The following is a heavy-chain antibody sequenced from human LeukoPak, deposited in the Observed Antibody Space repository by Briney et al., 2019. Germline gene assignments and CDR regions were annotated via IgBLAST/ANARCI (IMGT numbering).Heavy chain of an antibody. J-gene: IGHJ4*02. CDR3: ARDGTIGTTFGY. D-gene: IGHD1-1*01. Sequence: SVKVSCKASGGTFSSCAISWVRQAPGQGLEWMGGIIPIFGTAKYAQKFQGRVTITADESTSTAYMELSNLRSEDTAVYYCARDGTIGTTFGYWGQGTLVTVSS. CDR2: IIPIFGTA. CDR1: GGTFSSCA. V-gene: IGHV1-69*13.